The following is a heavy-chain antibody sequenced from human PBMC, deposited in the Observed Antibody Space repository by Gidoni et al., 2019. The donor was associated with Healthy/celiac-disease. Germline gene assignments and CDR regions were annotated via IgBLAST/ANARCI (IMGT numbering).Heavy chain of an antibody. Sequence: QVQLQQWGAGLLKPSETLSLTCAVYGGSFGGYYWSWIRQPPGKGLEWIGEINHSGSTNYNPSLKSRVTISVDTSKNQFSLKLSSVTAADTAVYYCARVYVTGDSLDYWGQGTLVTVSS. CDR2: INHSGST. CDR3: ARVYVTGDSLDY. CDR1: GGSFGGYY. V-gene: IGHV4-34*01. D-gene: IGHD4-17*01. J-gene: IGHJ4*02.